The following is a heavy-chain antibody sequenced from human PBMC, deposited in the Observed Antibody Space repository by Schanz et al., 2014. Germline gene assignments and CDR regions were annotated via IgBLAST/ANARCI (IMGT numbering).Heavy chain of an antibody. J-gene: IGHJ4*02. V-gene: IGHV3-23*01. CDR3: AKYRGYYRVSGSYRELEY. Sequence: EVQLLESGGGLVQPGGSLRLSCATSGFSFSSYAINWVRQAPGKGLEWVSGMSGSGASTYYADSVKGRFTISRDNAKNSLYLQMTSLRAEDTAVYYCAKYRGYYRVSGSYRELEYWGQGTLVTVSS. CDR1: GFSFSSYA. D-gene: IGHD3-10*01. CDR2: MSGSGAST.